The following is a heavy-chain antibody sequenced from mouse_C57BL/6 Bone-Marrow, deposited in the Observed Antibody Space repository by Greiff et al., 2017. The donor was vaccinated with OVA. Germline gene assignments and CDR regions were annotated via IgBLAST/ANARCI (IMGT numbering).Heavy chain of an antibody. V-gene: IGHV1-15*01. Sequence: QVQLKESGAELVRPGASVTLSCKASGYTFTDYEMHWVKQTPVHGLEWIGAIDPETGGTAYNQKFKGKAILTADKSSSTAYMELRSLTSEDSAVYYCTRSGLGHLFAYWGQGTLVTVSA. CDR1: GYTFTDYE. CDR2: IDPETGGT. CDR3: TRSGLGHLFAY. D-gene: IGHD4-1*01. J-gene: IGHJ3*01.